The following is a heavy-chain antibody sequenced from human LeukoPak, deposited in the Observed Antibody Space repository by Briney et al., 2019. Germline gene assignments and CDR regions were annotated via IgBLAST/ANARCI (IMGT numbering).Heavy chain of an antibody. CDR1: GGSISSYY. Sequence: SETLSLTCTVSGGSISSYYWSWIRQPPGKGLEWIGYIYYSGSTNYNPSLKSRVTISVDTSKNQFSLKLSSVTAADTAVYYCAAHYYDSFDYWGQGTVVTVSS. CDR3: AAHYYDSFDY. CDR2: IYYSGST. J-gene: IGHJ4*02. V-gene: IGHV4-59*01. D-gene: IGHD3-22*01.